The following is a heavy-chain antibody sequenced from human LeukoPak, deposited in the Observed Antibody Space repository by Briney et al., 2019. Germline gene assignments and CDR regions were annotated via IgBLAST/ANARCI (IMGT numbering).Heavy chain of an antibody. CDR1: GYTFTGYY. D-gene: IGHD6-19*01. Sequence: GASVKVSCKASGYTFTGYYMHWVRQAPGQGLEWMGWINTNTGNPTYAQGFTGRFVFSLDTSVSTAYLQISSLKAEDTAVYYCARADPVETSGWYVDYFDYWGQGTLVTVSS. CDR3: ARADPVETSGWYVDYFDY. CDR2: INTNTGNP. V-gene: IGHV7-4-1*02. J-gene: IGHJ4*02.